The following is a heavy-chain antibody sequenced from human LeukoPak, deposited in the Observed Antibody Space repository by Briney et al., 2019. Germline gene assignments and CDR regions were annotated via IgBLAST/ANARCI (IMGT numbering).Heavy chain of an antibody. V-gene: IGHV3-23*01. Sequence: GGSLRLSCAASGFTFSSYAMSWVRQAPGKGLEWVSGISGSGGGTYNADSVKGRFTISRDNSKNTLYLEMNSLRAEDTAVYYCAKDSSSYDWGYMDVWGKGTTVTISS. CDR2: ISGSGGGT. CDR3: AKDSSSYDWGYMDV. J-gene: IGHJ6*03. CDR1: GFTFSSYA. D-gene: IGHD3-22*01.